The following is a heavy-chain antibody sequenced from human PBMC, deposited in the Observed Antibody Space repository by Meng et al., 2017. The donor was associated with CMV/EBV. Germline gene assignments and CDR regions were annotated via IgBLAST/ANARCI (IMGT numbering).Heavy chain of an antibody. J-gene: IGHJ4*02. V-gene: IGHV4-4*07. Sequence: TVSGGSIRSYYWSWIRQPAGKGLEWIGRIYSSGGTNYKSSLKSRVTMSVDTSRNQFSLKLSSVTAADTAAYYCARTDCSSTSCYLNYWGQGTLVTVSS. CDR2: IYSSGGT. CDR1: GGSIRSYY. CDR3: ARTDCSSTSCYLNY. D-gene: IGHD2-2*01.